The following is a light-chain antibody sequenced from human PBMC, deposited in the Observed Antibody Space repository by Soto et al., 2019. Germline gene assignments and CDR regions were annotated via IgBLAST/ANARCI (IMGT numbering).Light chain of an antibody. CDR1: SSDVGGYEY. CDR3: SSYTNSIPLGV. J-gene: IGLJ1*01. Sequence: QSVLTQPASVSGSPGQSITISCTGTSSDVGGYEYVSWYQQHPGKAPKRIIYDVSDRPSGVSNRFSGSKSGNTASLAISGLQAEDEADYYCSSYTNSIPLGVFGTGTKVTVL. V-gene: IGLV2-14*03. CDR2: DVS.